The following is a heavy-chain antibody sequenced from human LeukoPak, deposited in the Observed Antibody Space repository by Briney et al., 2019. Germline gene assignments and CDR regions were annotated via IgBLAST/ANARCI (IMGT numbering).Heavy chain of an antibody. CDR1: GGTFSSYA. J-gene: IGHJ3*02. D-gene: IGHD6-6*01. Sequence: GASVKVSCKASGGTFSSYAISWVRQAPGQGLEWMGWINPNSGGTNYAQKFQGRVTMTRDTSISTAYMELSRLRSDDTAVYYCAREGSSDAFDIWGQGTMVTVSS. CDR2: INPNSGGT. CDR3: AREGSSDAFDI. V-gene: IGHV1-2*02.